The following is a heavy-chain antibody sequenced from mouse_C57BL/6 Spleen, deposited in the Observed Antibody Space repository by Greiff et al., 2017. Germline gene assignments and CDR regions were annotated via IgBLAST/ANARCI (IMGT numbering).Heavy chain of an antibody. CDR1: GYAFTNYL. V-gene: IGHV1-54*01. CDR2: INPGSGGT. J-gene: IGHJ2*01. Sequence: QVQLQQSGAELVRPGTSVKVSCKASGYAFTNYLIEWVKQRPGQGLEWIGVINPGSGGTNYNEKFKGKATLTADKSSSTAYMQLSSLTSEDSAVCCCARGGPWDYWGQGTTLTVSS. CDR3: ARGGPWDY.